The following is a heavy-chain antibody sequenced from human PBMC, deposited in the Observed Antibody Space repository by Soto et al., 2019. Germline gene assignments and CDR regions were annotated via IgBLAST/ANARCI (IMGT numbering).Heavy chain of an antibody. Sequence: SETLSLTCAVSGGSISNGDYSWNWIRQPPGKGLEWIGYIYYGGSTYYNPSLQSRVTMSVDRSRNQFSLKLNSVTAADTAVYYCATLPPRIEVTVLPIPTWGQGTLVTVSS. CDR2: IYYGGST. CDR1: GGSISNGDYS. J-gene: IGHJ5*02. V-gene: IGHV4-30-2*01. D-gene: IGHD2-15*01. CDR3: ATLPPRIEVTVLPIPT.